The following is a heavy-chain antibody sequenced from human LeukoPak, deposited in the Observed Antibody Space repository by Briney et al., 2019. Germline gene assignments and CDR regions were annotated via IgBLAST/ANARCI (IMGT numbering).Heavy chain of an antibody. J-gene: IGHJ4*02. V-gene: IGHV5-51*01. Sequence: GESLKISCKGSGYSFTKYWIGWVRQMPGKGLEWMGLIYPGDSHIRYSPSLQGQVTISADKSISTAYLQWSSLKASDTAMYYCARGGGDSDINCYFYWGQGTLVTVSS. CDR2: IYPGDSHI. CDR3: ARGGGDSDINCYFY. D-gene: IGHD2-15*01. CDR1: GYSFTKYW.